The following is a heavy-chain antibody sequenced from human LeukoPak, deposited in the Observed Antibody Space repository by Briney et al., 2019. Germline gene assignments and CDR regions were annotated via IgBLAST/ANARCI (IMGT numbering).Heavy chain of an antibody. J-gene: IGHJ4*02. CDR3: ARRGGTVTALDY. Sequence: SETLSLTCTVSGGSLSSYYWSWIRQPPGKGLEWIGYIYYSGSTNYNPSLKSRVTISVDTSKNQFSLKLSSVTAADTAVYYCARRGGTVTALDYWGQGTLVTVSS. V-gene: IGHV4-59*01. D-gene: IGHD4-17*01. CDR1: GGSLSSYY. CDR2: IYYSGST.